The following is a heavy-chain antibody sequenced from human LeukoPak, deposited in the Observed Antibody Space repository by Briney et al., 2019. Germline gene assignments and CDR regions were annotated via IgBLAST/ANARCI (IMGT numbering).Heavy chain of an antibody. CDR1: GFTFSSYA. J-gene: IGHJ5*02. CDR2: IKPDGSAQ. D-gene: IGHD3-22*01. Sequence: GGSLRLSCAASGFTFSSYAMSWVRQAPGKGLEWVATIKPDGSAQYYVDSVKGRFTISRDNAKNSLFLQINSLRAEDTAVYYCANGGTYSSGPWGQGTLVTVSS. CDR3: ANGGTYSSGP. V-gene: IGHV3-7*01.